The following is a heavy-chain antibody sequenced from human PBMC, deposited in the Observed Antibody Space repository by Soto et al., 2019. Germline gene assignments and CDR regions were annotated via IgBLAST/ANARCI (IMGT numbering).Heavy chain of an antibody. V-gene: IGHV3-30*18. CDR2: ISYDGSNK. J-gene: IGHJ4*02. D-gene: IGHD3-10*01. Sequence: QVQLVESGGGVVQPGRSLRLSCAASGFTFSSYGMHWVRQAPGKGLEWVAVISYDGSNKYYADSVKGRFTISRDNSKNTLYLQMNSLRAEDTAVYYCAKEDYYYGPGTASPGDYWGQGTLVTVSS. CDR1: GFTFSSYG. CDR3: AKEDYYYGPGTASPGDY.